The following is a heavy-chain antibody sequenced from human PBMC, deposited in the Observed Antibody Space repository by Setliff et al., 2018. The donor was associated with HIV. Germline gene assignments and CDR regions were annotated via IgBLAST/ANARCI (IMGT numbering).Heavy chain of an antibody. V-gene: IGHV4-59*11. CDR1: GDPINNHN. CDR3: ASFLVTTVTNQDY. Sequence: SETLSLTCTVSGDPINNHNWNWIRQFPEKGLEWLGNIHYSGTSNYNSSLKSRIVISLDTSKKQFSLHFYSVTAADTAIYYCASFLVTTVTNQDYWGQGTPVTVSS. J-gene: IGHJ4*02. CDR2: IHYSGTS. D-gene: IGHD4-17*01.